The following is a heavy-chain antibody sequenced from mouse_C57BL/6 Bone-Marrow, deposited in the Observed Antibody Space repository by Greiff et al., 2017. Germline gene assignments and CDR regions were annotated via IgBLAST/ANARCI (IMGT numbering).Heavy chain of an antibody. CDR2: IDPEDGET. V-gene: IGHV14-2*01. Sequence: EVKLVESGAELVKPGASVKLSCTASGFNIKDYYMHWVKQRTEQGLEWIGRIDPEDGETKYAPNFQGKATITADTSSNTAYLQLSSLTSEDTAVYYCARWIRRYFDVWGTGTTVTVSS. CDR3: ARWIRRYFDV. CDR1: GFNIKDYY. J-gene: IGHJ1*03.